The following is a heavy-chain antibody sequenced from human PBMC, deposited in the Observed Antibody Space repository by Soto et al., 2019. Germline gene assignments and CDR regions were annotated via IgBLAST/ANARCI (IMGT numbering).Heavy chain of an antibody. Sequence: SETLSLTCTVSGGSISSSSYYWGWIRQPPGKGLEWIGSIYYSGSTYYNPSLKNQVTISVDTSKNQLSLKLSSVTAADTAVYYFARRLYYDSSGFEGGGMDVWGQGTTVTVS. J-gene: IGHJ6*02. CDR3: ARRLYYDSSGFEGGGMDV. V-gene: IGHV4-39*01. D-gene: IGHD3-22*01. CDR1: GGSISSSSYY. CDR2: IYYSGST.